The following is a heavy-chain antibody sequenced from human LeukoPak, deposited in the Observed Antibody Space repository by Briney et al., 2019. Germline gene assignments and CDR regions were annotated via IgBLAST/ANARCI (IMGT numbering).Heavy chain of an antibody. V-gene: IGHV3-11*05. J-gene: IGHJ3*02. CDR2: ISSSRSYT. D-gene: IGHD3-22*01. CDR3: ARDVGSYYYDSSGRTYAFDI. CDR1: GFTFSDYY. Sequence: PGRSLRLSCAAPGFTFSDYYMSWIRQAPGKGLEWVSYISSSRSYTNYADSVKGRFTISRDNAKNSLYLQMNSLRAEETAVYYCARDVGSYYYDSSGRTYAFDIWGQGTMVTVSS.